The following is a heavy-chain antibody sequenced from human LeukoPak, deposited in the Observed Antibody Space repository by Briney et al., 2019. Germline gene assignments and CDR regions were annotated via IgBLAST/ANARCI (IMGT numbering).Heavy chain of an antibody. CDR2: IYTTGMT. CDR1: GGSTNSYW. J-gene: IGHJ4*02. V-gene: IGHV4-4*07. CDR3: ARAGYTISSYRFDY. Sequence: KASETLSLTCSVSGGSTNSYWGGWIRQPAGKGLEFIGRIYTTGMTNYNPSLKRRVSMSVDTSKNQFSLELRSVTAADTAVYYCARAGYTISSYRFDYWGQGALVTVSS. D-gene: IGHD3-16*02.